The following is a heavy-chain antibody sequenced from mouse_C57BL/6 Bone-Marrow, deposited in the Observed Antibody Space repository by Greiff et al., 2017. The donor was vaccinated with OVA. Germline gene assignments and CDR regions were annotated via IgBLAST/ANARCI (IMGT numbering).Heavy chain of an antibody. CDR3: VRHEGAYGYYVGYAMDY. CDR2: IRSKSNNYAT. Sequence: GGGLVQPKGSLKLSCAASGFSFNTYAMNWVRQAPGKGLEWVARIRSKSNNYATYYADSVKDRFTISRDDSESMLYLQMNNLKTEDTAMYYCVRHEGAYGYYVGYAMDYWGQGTSVTVSS. CDR1: GFSFNTYA. D-gene: IGHD2-3*01. J-gene: IGHJ4*01. V-gene: IGHV10-1*01.